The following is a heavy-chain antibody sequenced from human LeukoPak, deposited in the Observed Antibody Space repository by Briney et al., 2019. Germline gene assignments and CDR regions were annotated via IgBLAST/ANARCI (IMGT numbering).Heavy chain of an antibody. D-gene: IGHD3-22*01. CDR3: ARDFLHVYYYDSSGYVRGAFDI. J-gene: IGHJ3*02. CDR2: INPNSGGT. CDR1: GYTFTGYY. V-gene: IGHV1-2*02. Sequence: ASVKVSCKASGYTFTGYYMHWVRQAPGQGLEWMGWINPNSGGTKSTQKFQGRVTMTRDTSISTAYMELSRLRSDDTAVYYCARDFLHVYYYDSSGYVRGAFDIWGQGTMVTVSS.